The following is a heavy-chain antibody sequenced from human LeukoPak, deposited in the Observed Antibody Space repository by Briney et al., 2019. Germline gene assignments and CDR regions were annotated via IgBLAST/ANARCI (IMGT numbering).Heavy chain of an antibody. Sequence: SETLSLTCAVYGGSFSDYYWSWIRQPPGKGLEWIGEINHSGSTNYNPSLKSRVTISVDTSKNQFSLKLSSVTAADTAVYYCASGLGYAIDYWGQGTLVTVSS. D-gene: IGHD2-15*01. CDR3: ASGLGYAIDY. CDR1: GGSFSDYY. V-gene: IGHV4-34*01. CDR2: INHSGST. J-gene: IGHJ4*02.